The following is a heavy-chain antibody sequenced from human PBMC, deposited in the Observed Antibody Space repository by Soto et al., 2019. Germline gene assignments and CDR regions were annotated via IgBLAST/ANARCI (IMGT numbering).Heavy chain of an antibody. Sequence: PGGSLRLSCAASGFTFSSYAMHWVRQAPGKGLEWVAVISYDGSNKYYADSVKGRFTISRDNSKNTLYLQMNSLRAEDTAVYYCARVVVAATKPYYFDYLGQGTLVTVSS. J-gene: IGHJ4*02. CDR2: ISYDGSNK. CDR1: GFTFSSYA. V-gene: IGHV3-30-3*01. CDR3: ARVVVAATKPYYFDY. D-gene: IGHD2-15*01.